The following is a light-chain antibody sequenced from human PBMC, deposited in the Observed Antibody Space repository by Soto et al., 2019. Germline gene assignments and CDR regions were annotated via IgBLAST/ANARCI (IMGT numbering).Light chain of an antibody. J-gene: IGKJ1*01. Sequence: EIVMTQSPATLSVSPGERATLSCRASQSVSSNLAWYQQKPGQAPRLLIYGASTRATGIPARFSGSGSGTEYTLTSSSLRSEDCAVYYCQQYNNWPPWTCGQGTNVEIK. CDR3: QQYNNWPPWT. CDR1: QSVSSN. V-gene: IGKV3-15*01. CDR2: GAS.